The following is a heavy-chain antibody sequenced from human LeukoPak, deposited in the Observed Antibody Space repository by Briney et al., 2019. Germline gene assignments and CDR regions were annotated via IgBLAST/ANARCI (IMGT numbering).Heavy chain of an antibody. CDR2: IWYDGSNK. Sequence: GGSLRLSCAASGFTFSSYGMHWVRQAPGKGLEWVAVIWYDGSNKYYADSVKGRFTISRDNSKNTLYLQMNSLRAEDTAVYYCAGTPTTRVYYFDYWGQGTLVTVSS. J-gene: IGHJ4*02. V-gene: IGHV3-33*01. CDR3: AGTPTTRVYYFDY. CDR1: GFTFSSYG. D-gene: IGHD2-2*01.